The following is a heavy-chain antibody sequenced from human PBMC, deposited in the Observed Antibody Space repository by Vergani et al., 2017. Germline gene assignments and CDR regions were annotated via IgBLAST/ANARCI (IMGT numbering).Heavy chain of an antibody. V-gene: IGHV4-39*01. CDR1: GISIKSRSYY. D-gene: IGHD5-24*01. CDR3: ARNRAIELAGRMHYYYAIDV. Sequence: QLQLQESGPGLVKPSETLSLTCAVSGISIKSRSYYWGWIRQSPGKGLEWIGSIYDNGNTYYNPSLKSRVAISVDTSKNQVSLNLGSVTAADTAVYYCARNRAIELAGRMHYYYAIDVWGQGTTVTVS. CDR2: IYDNGNT. J-gene: IGHJ6*02.